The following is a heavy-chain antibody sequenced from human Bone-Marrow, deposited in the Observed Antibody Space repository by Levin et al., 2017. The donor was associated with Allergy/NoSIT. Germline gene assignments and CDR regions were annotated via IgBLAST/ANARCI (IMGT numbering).Heavy chain of an antibody. CDR1: GDSISSSSYY. CDR2: IYYTGST. Sequence: PSETLSLTCTVSGDSISSSSYYWGWIRQPPGGGLEWIGSIYYTGSTYYNPSLKSRVTLSIDTSKNQFSLRLSSVTAADTAVYYCAKDHYRDYYGSGFDYWGQGTLVTVSS. D-gene: IGHD3-10*01. CDR3: AKDHYRDYYGSGFDY. J-gene: IGHJ4*02. V-gene: IGHV4-39*07.